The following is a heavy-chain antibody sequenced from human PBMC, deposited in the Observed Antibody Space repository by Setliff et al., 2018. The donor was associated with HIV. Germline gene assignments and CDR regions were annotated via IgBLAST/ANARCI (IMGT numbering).Heavy chain of an antibody. CDR3: ARGGLGFLDWCLPDS. CDR2: ISGLTGEV. J-gene: IGHJ4*02. V-gene: IGHV1-18*04. D-gene: IGHD2-21*02. CDR1: GYDFSSYS. Sequence: ASVKVSCKASGYDFSSYSMMWVRQTPGQGLEWLGWISGLTGEVRLAKEFQGRVTLTTSAYTAYMELKSLRSEHRGVYYCARGGLGFLDWCLPDSWGQGTLVTVSS.